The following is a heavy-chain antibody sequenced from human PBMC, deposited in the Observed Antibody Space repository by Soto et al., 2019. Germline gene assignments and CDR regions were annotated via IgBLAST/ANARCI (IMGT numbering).Heavy chain of an antibody. V-gene: IGHV4-59*08. CDR3: ARHTTQVVRFGFDY. J-gene: IGHJ4*02. CDR2: IYYSGST. D-gene: IGHD3-16*01. CDR1: GGSISSYY. Sequence: QVQLQESGPGLVKPSETLSLTCTVSGGSISSYYWSWIRQPPGKGLEWIGYIYYSGSTNYNPSLKSRVTISVDTSKNQFSLKLSSVTAADTAVYYCARHTTQVVRFGFDYWGQGTLVTVSS.